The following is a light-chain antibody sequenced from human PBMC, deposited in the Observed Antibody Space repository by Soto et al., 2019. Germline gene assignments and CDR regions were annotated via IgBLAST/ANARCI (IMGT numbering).Light chain of an antibody. Sequence: QSALTQPASVSGSPGQSITISCTGTSSDIGGYDYVSWYQQYPGKAPKLMIYDVSNRPSGVSDRFSGSKSANTASLTISGLQAEDEADYYCNSYTTSSSLYVFGTGT. CDR3: NSYTTSSSLYV. J-gene: IGLJ1*01. CDR1: SSDIGGYDY. CDR2: DVS. V-gene: IGLV2-14*01.